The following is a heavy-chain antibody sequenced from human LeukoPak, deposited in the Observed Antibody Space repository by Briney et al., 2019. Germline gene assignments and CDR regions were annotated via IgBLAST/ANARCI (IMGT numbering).Heavy chain of an antibody. D-gene: IGHD3-16*01. Sequence: GGSVRLSCAASGLTFDDYAMHWVRQAPGKGLEWVSGISWNSGSIGYADSVKGRFTISRDNAKNSLYLQMNSLRAEDMALYYCAKDSRAVQRGYFDYWGQGTLVTVSS. CDR2: ISWNSGSI. CDR1: GLTFDDYA. J-gene: IGHJ4*02. CDR3: AKDSRAVQRGYFDY. V-gene: IGHV3-9*03.